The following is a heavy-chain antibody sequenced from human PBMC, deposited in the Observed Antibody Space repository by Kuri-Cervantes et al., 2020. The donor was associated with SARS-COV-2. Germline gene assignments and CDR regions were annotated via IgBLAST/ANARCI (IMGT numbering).Heavy chain of an antibody. Sequence: GESLKISCAASGFSLSRYTMNWVRQAPGKALEWVSSISGSGSYIYYADSMKGRFTISKESGENSLYLHMNSLRGGDTAVYYCARVAGEGPIYYYYMDVWGKGTTVTVSS. V-gene: IGHV3-21*01. D-gene: IGHD3-10*01. CDR1: GFSLSRYT. CDR3: ARVAGEGPIYYYYMDV. CDR2: ISGSGSYI. J-gene: IGHJ6*03.